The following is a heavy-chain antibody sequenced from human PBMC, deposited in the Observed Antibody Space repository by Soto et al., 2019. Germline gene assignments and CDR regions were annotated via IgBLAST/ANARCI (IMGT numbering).Heavy chain of an antibody. D-gene: IGHD4-17*01. CDR2: IYYSGST. Sequence: PSETLSLTCTVSGGSISSGDYYWSWMRQPPGKGLEGIGYIYYSGSTYYSPSLKSRVTISGDTSKNQFYLKPSSVTAADTAVYYCARGDHDYGDYGRHYYYGMDVWGQGTTVTVSS. CDR3: ARGDHDYGDYGRHYYYGMDV. V-gene: IGHV4-30-4*02. CDR1: GGSISSGDYY. J-gene: IGHJ6*02.